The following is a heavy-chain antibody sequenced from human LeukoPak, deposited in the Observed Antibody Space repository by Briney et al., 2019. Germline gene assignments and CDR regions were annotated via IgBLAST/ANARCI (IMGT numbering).Heavy chain of an antibody. D-gene: IGHD5-12*01. CDR2: IKEDGSEK. V-gene: IGHV3-7*01. CDR1: GFTFSDHY. Sequence: PGGSLRLSCAGSGFTFSDHYMDWVRQAPGKGLEWVANIKEDGSEKQYVDSVKGRFTISRDNAKNSLYLQMNSLRAEDTAVYYCARDSGYGRYWGQGTLVTVSS. CDR3: ARDSGYGRY. J-gene: IGHJ4*02.